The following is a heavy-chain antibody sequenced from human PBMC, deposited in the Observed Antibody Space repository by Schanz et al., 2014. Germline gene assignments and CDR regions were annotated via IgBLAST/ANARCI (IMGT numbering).Heavy chain of an antibody. J-gene: IGHJ2*01. Sequence: EVQLLESGGGLVQPGGSLRLSCSASTFTFDHYAMTWVRQAPGKGLEWVAAVSSRSDEIKYADSVRGRFTISRDNSKNTLYLQMNSLRAEDTAIYYCAKDAPYPFDLWGRGTLXTVSS. CDR1: TFTFDHYA. CDR2: VSSRSDEI. V-gene: IGHV3-23*01. CDR3: AKDAPYPFDL.